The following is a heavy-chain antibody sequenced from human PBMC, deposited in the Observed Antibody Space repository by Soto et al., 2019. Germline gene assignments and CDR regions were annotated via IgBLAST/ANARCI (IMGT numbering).Heavy chain of an antibody. J-gene: IGHJ4*02. CDR2: TYYRSKWYN. CDR1: GDSVSSNSAA. V-gene: IGHV6-1*01. CDR3: ARESYSSSWYQLYYFDY. D-gene: IGHD6-13*01. Sequence: SQTLSLTCAISGDSVSSNSAAWNWIRQSPSRGLEWLGRTYYRSKWYNDYAVSVKSRITINPDTSKNQFSLQLNSATPEDTAVYYCARESYSSSWYQLYYFDYWGQGTLVTVSS.